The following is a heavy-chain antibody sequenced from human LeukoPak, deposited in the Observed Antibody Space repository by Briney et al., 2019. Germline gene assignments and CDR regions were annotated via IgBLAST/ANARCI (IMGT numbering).Heavy chain of an antibody. CDR2: IKQDGSKK. J-gene: IGHJ4*02. V-gene: IGHV3-7*04. CDR1: GLPFSSYW. Sequence: GGSLRLSCVASGLPFSSYWMTWVRQAPGKGLEWVANIKQDGSKKSYVDSVKGRFTISRDNAKNSLYLQMNSLRAEDTAICYCTRVGYIDEGIDCWGQGTLVTVSS. CDR3: TRVGYIDEGIDC. D-gene: IGHD5-24*01.